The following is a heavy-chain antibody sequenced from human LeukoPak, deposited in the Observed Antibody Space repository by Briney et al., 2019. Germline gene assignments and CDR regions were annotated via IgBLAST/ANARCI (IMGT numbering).Heavy chain of an antibody. D-gene: IGHD3-22*01. J-gene: IGHJ4*02. Sequence: SGTLSLTCAVSGGSISSSNWWSGVRQPPGKGLEWIGEIYHSGSTNYNPSLKSRVTISVDKSKNQFSLKLSSVTAADTAVYYCARAGDSSGYEYYFDYWGQGTLVTVSS. CDR1: GGSISSSNW. V-gene: IGHV4-4*02. CDR3: ARAGDSSGYEYYFDY. CDR2: IYHSGST.